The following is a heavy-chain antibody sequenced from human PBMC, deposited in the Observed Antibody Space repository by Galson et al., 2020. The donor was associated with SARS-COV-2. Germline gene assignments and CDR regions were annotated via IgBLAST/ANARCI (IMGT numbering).Heavy chain of an antibody. Sequence: GESLKISCSASGFIFSDYAMHWVRQAPGKGLEYVSALRSNGGTSFYADSVNGRFTMSRDNSNNMFYLQMTGLRVEDTALYYCLAYSSTRQSYWGQGTLVTVSS. CDR3: LAYSSTRQSY. V-gene: IGHV3-64D*09. D-gene: IGHD2-2*01. CDR2: LRSNGGTS. CDR1: GFIFSDYA. J-gene: IGHJ4*02.